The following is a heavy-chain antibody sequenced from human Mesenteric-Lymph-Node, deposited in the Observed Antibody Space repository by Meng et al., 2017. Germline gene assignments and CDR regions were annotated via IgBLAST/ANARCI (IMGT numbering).Heavy chain of an antibody. CDR3: ARVDSSGYFLDY. J-gene: IGHJ4*01. D-gene: IGHD3-22*01. CDR1: GGSISSGGHS. Sequence: QVQLQESGPGLVKPSQTLSLTCNVSGGSISSGGHSWSWIRQHPGKGLEWIAYIYYSGSTYYNPSLKSRVILSVDTSKNQFSLKLSSVTAADTAVYYCARVDSSGYFLDYWGQGTLVTVSS. CDR2: IYYSGST. V-gene: IGHV4-31*03.